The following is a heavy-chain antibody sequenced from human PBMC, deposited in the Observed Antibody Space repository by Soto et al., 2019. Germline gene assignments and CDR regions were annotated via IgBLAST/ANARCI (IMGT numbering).Heavy chain of an antibody. CDR1: GGSISSYY. CDR2: MYYSGVT. J-gene: IGHJ5*02. CDR3: ARGIGYCSSTNCYPWFDP. Sequence: SETLSLTCTVSGGSISSYYWSWIRQPPGKGLEWIGYMYYSGVTNYNPSLKSRVTISVDTSKNQFSLKLTSVTAADTAVYYCARGIGYCSSTNCYPWFDPWGQGTLVTVSS. D-gene: IGHD2-2*01. V-gene: IGHV4-59*01.